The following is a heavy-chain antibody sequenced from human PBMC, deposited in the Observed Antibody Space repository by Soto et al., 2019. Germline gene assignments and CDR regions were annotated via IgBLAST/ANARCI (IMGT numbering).Heavy chain of an antibody. V-gene: IGHV3-20*04. Sequence: GGSLRLSCAASGFTFSTYAMSWVRQAPGKGLEWVSAINWNGGSPGYADSVKGRFTISRDNAKNSLYLQMNSLRAEDTALYYCARVLVLRYFDWGLMGGAFDIWGQGTMVTVSS. J-gene: IGHJ3*02. CDR1: GFTFSTYA. CDR3: ARVLVLRYFDWGLMGGAFDI. D-gene: IGHD3-9*01. CDR2: INWNGGSP.